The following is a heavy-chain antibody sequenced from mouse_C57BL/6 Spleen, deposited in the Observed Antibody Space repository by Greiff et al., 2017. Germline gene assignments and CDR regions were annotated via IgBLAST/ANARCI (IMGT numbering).Heavy chain of an antibody. Sequence: QVQLQQPGAELVKPGASVKMSCKASGYTFTSYWITWVKPRPGQGLEWIGDIYPGSGSTNYNEKFKSKATLTVDTSSSTAYMQLSSLTSEDSAVYYCARGGLRRRLDYWGQGTTLTVSS. D-gene: IGHD2-4*01. V-gene: IGHV1-55*01. CDR2: IYPGSGST. CDR1: GYTFTSYW. CDR3: ARGGLRRRLDY. J-gene: IGHJ2*01.